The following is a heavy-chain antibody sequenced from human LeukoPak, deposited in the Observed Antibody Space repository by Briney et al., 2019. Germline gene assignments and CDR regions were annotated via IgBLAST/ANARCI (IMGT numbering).Heavy chain of an antibody. CDR1: GFTFSSYG. D-gene: IGHD4-11*01. CDR2: ISYDGSNK. Sequence: GRSLRLSCAASGFTFSSYGMHWVRQAPGKGLEWVAVISYDGSNKYYADSVKGRFTISRDNAKNSLNLQMNSLRAEDTALYYCAKGKGMTTVTTSDYWGQGTLVTVSS. V-gene: IGHV3-30*18. CDR3: AKGKGMTTVTTSDY. J-gene: IGHJ4*02.